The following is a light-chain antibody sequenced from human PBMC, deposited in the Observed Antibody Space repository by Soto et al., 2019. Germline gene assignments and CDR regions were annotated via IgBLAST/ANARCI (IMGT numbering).Light chain of an antibody. Sequence: EVLLTQSPGTLSLSPGDTATLSCRASQSLCNTCLAWYQQKPGQAPRLLIHGVSNRATGVPDKFSGSGSGTDLTHTISRLEPEDFAVYYCQQYPNSPLTFGGGTKVEF. V-gene: IGKV3-20*01. J-gene: IGKJ4*01. CDR1: QSLCNTC. CDR2: GVS. CDR3: QQYPNSPLT.